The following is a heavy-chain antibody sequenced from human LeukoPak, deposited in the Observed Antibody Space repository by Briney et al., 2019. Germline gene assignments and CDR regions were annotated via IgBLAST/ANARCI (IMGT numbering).Heavy chain of an antibody. CDR2: VSGYNGDT. V-gene: IGHV1-18*01. CDR3: ARGWWLAPFDY. D-gene: IGHD6-19*01. J-gene: IGHJ4*01. CDR1: GYSINTYG. Sequence: ASVKVSCKASGYSINTYGFTWVRRARGQGLEGMGWVSGYNGDTNYAHQLQARVTMTTDTSTSTAYMELRSLRSDDTAVYYCARGWWLAPFDYWGQGTLVTVSS.